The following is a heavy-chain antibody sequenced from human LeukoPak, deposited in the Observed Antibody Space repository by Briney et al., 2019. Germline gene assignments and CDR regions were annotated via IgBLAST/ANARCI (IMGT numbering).Heavy chain of an antibody. CDR3: ARDKGYCSGGSCYQGAYYHYGMDV. CDR2: IYYSEST. J-gene: IGHJ6*02. V-gene: IGHV4-31*03. CDR1: GGSISSGGYY. D-gene: IGHD2-15*01. Sequence: PSETLSLTCTVSGGSISSGGYYWSWIRQHPGKGLEWIGYIYYSESTYYNPSLKSRVTISVDTSKNQFSLKLSSVTAADTAVYYCARDKGYCSGGSCYQGAYYHYGMDVWGQGTTVTVSS.